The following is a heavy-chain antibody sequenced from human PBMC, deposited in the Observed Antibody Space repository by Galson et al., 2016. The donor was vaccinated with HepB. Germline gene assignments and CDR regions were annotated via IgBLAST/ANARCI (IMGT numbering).Heavy chain of an antibody. V-gene: IGHV1-3*01. CDR3: ASRGGGNYSSFDY. J-gene: IGHJ4*02. Sequence: SVKVSCKASGYSLTSYRMHWVRQAPGQRLEWMGWINAANGNTKYSQRFQGRVTITRDTSASTAYMELSSLRAEDTAVYYCASRGGGNYSSFDYWGQGTLVTVSS. CDR1: GYSLTSYR. D-gene: IGHD1-26*01. CDR2: INAANGNT.